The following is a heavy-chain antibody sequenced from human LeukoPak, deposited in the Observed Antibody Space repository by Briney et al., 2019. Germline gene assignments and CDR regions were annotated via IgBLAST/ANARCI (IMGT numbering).Heavy chain of an antibody. V-gene: IGHV1-46*01. D-gene: IGHD3-10*01. CDR1: GYTFTSYY. CDR2: INPSGGST. CDR3: ARDGYYYASGLYYYMDV. J-gene: IGHJ6*03. Sequence: ASVKVSCKASGYTFTSYYMHWVRQAPGQGLEWMGIINPSGGSTSYAQKFQGRVTMTRDMSTSTVYMELSSLRSEDTAVYYCARDGYYYASGLYYYMDVWGKGTTVTISS.